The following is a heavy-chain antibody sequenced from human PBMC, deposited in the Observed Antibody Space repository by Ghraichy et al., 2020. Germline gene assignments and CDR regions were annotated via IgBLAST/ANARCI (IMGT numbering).Heavy chain of an antibody. Sequence: GGSLRLSCAASGFTFSSYSMNWVRQAPGKGLEWVSYISSSSSTIYYADSVKGRFTISRDNAKNSLYLQMNSLRDEDTAVYYCARDLRYSYGYVLRLDYYGMDVWGQGTTVTVSS. D-gene: IGHD5-18*01. J-gene: IGHJ6*02. CDR1: GFTFSSYS. V-gene: IGHV3-48*02. CDR2: ISSSSSTI. CDR3: ARDLRYSYGYVLRLDYYGMDV.